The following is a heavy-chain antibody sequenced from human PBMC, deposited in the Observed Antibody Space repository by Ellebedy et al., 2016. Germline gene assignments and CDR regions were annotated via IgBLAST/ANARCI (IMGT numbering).Heavy chain of an antibody. CDR1: GFIFADYN. CDR3: ARDSSGWSRDF. V-gene: IGHV3-43*01. J-gene: IGHJ4*02. CDR2: MTWDGDTT. Sequence: GESLKISCAASGFIFADYNIHWVRQAPGKGLEWVSLMTWDGDTTTYADSVKGRFTLSKDNAKRSVFLQMNSLRGEDTAVYYCARDSSGWSRDFWGQGTLVTISS. D-gene: IGHD6-19*01.